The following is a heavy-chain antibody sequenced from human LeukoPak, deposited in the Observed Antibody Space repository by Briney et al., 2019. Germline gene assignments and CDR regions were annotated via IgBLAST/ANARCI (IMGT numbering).Heavy chain of an antibody. CDR1: GFTFSSYW. D-gene: IGHD1-1*01. CDR3: ARLTGAHYYYYYMDV. Sequence: GGSLRLSCAASGFTFSSYWMSWVRQAPGKGLESVANIKQDGSEKYYVESVKGRFTISRDNAKNSLYLQMNSLRAEDTAVYYCARLTGAHYYYYYMDVWGKGTTVTVSS. J-gene: IGHJ6*03. V-gene: IGHV3-7*01. CDR2: IKQDGSEK.